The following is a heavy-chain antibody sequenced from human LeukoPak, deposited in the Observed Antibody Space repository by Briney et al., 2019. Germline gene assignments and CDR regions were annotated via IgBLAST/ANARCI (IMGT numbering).Heavy chain of an antibody. J-gene: IGHJ3*02. CDR2: ISGSGGST. D-gene: IGHD5-18*01. CDR1: GFTVSSNY. Sequence: GGSLRLSCAASGFTVSSNYMSWVRQAPGKGLEWVSVISGSGGSTYYADSVKGRFTISRDNSKNTLYLQMNSLRAEDTAVYYCAKDRDVDTSLGRFDAFDIWGQGTMVTVSS. CDR3: AKDRDVDTSLGRFDAFDI. V-gene: IGHV3-23*01.